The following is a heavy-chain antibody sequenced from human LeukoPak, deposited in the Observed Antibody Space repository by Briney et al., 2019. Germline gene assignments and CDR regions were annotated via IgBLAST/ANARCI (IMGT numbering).Heavy chain of an antibody. D-gene: IGHD3-22*01. CDR3: ARLSYDSRIYNYYYYYMDV. Sequence: GGSLRLSCTASGFTLSSYEMSWIRQAPGKGLEWVSSIDYSGGSTYYADSVKGRFTISRDNSKNTLYLQLNSLRGDDTAVYYCARLSYDSRIYNYYYYYMDVWGKGTTVTISS. J-gene: IGHJ6*03. V-gene: IGHV3-23*01. CDR1: GFTLSSYE. CDR2: IDYSGGST.